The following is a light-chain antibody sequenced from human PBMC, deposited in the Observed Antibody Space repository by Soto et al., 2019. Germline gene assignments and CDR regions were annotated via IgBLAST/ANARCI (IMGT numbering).Light chain of an antibody. Sequence: QSALTQPVSVSGSPGQSITISCTGTSSDVGGYKFVSWYQQHPGKAPKLMIYEVSNRPSGVSNRFSGSKSGNTASLTISGLQAEDEADYYCSSYTTSSTRVFGGGTKLTVL. V-gene: IGLV2-14*01. J-gene: IGLJ3*02. CDR3: SSYTTSSTRV. CDR2: EVS. CDR1: SSDVGGYKF.